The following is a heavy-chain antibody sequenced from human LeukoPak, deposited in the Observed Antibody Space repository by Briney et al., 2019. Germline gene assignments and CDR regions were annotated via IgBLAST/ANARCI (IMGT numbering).Heavy chain of an antibody. CDR2: IYYSGST. V-gene: IGHV4-59*08. CDR3: ARRNYYDSSGYYRGFDY. Sequence: SETLPLTCTVSGGSISSYYWSWIRQPPGKGLEWIGYIYYSGSTNYNPSLKSRVTISVDTSKNQFSLKLSSVTAADPAVYYCARRNYYDSSGYYRGFDYWGQGTLVTVSS. D-gene: IGHD3-22*01. CDR1: GGSISSYY. J-gene: IGHJ4*02.